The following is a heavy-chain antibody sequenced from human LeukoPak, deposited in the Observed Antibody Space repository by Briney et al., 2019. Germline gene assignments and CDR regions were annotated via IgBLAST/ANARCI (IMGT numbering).Heavy chain of an antibody. CDR1: GGTFSSCT. Sequence: ASVKVSCKASGGTFSSCTISWVRQAPGQGLEWMGRIIPILGIANYAQKIQGRVTITADKSTSTAYMKLSSLRSEDTAVYYCARSRDGSGTPGSYYYYYGMDVWGQGTTVTVSS. D-gene: IGHD3-10*01. J-gene: IGHJ6*02. CDR2: IIPILGIA. CDR3: ARSRDGSGTPGSYYYYYGMDV. V-gene: IGHV1-69*02.